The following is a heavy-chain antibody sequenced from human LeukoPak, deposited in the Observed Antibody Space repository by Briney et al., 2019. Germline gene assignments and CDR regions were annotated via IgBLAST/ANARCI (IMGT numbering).Heavy chain of an antibody. Sequence: GGSLRLSCAASGSTFSNAWMSWVREAPGKGLEWVGRIKSKTDGGTTDYAAPVKGRFTISRDDSKNTLYLQMNSLKTEDTAVYYCTTDLGPGAFDIWGQGTMVTVSS. CDR1: GSTFSNAW. V-gene: IGHV3-15*01. CDR3: TTDLGPGAFDI. J-gene: IGHJ3*02. CDR2: IKSKTDGGTT.